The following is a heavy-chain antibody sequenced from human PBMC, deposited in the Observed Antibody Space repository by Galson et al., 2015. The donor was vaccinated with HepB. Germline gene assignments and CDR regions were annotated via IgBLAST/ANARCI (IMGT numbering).Heavy chain of an antibody. CDR2: INPNSGGT. Sequence: SCKASGYTFTGYYMHWVRQAPGQGLEWMGWINPNSGGTNYAQKFQGRVTMTRDTSISTAYMELSRLRSDDPAVYYCARNTVPAAGTAKAGDFGYWGQGTLVTVSS. V-gene: IGHV1-2*02. CDR3: ARNTVPAAGTAKAGDFGY. D-gene: IGHD6-13*01. J-gene: IGHJ4*02. CDR1: GYTFTGYY.